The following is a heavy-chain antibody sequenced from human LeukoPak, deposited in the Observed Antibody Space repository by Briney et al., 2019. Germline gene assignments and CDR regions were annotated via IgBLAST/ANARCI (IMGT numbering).Heavy chain of an antibody. CDR3: ASSPLAARPKLEN. CDR2: ISSGGGSI. J-gene: IGHJ4*02. CDR1: EFIVSNLA. Sequence: PGGSLRLSCAASEFIVSNLAMHCVRQAPGKRPEWVSGISSGGGSIYYADSVKGRFTISRDNSKNTLYLQMNSLRAEDTAVYYCASSPLAARPKLENWGQGTLVTVSS. D-gene: IGHD6-6*01. V-gene: IGHV3-23*01.